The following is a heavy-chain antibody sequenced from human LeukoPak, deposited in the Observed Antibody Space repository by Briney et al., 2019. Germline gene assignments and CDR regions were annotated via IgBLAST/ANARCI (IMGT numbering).Heavy chain of an antibody. CDR2: IYYSGST. J-gene: IGHJ4*02. D-gene: IGHD1-26*01. CDR1: GGSISSYY. V-gene: IGHV4-59*01. Sequence: SSETLSLTCTVSGGSISSYYWSWIRQPPGKGLEWIGYIYYSGSTNYNPSLKSRVTISVDTSKNQFSLKLSSVTAADTAVYCCASSWEGATTYWGQGTLVTVSS. CDR3: ASSWEGATTY.